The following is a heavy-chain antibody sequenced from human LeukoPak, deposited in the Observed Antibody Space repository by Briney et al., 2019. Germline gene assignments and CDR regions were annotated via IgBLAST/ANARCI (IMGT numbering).Heavy chain of an antibody. D-gene: IGHD4-23*01. CDR3: AKDPNGDYVGAFDF. CDR1: GFTFSIYA. Sequence: PGGSLRLSCAASGFTFSIYAMHWVRQAPGKGLEWVSTITASTSSTNYADSVKGRFTISRDNSKRTLYFQMNSLRAEDTAIYYCAKDPNGDYVGAFDFWGQGTLVTVSS. V-gene: IGHV3-23*01. CDR2: ITASTSST. J-gene: IGHJ3*01.